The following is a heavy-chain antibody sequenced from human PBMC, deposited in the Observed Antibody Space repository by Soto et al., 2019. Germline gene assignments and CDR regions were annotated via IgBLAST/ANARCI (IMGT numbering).Heavy chain of an antibody. Sequence: GASVKVSCKASGYTFTSYGISWVRQAPGQGLEWMGWISAYNGNTNYAQKLQGRVTMTTDTSTSTAYMELSSLRSEDTAVYYCAAISITMVRGVIHRTLGGMDVWGQGTTVTVSS. CDR3: AAISITMVRGVIHRTLGGMDV. J-gene: IGHJ6*02. V-gene: IGHV1-18*01. CDR2: ISAYNGNT. D-gene: IGHD3-10*01. CDR1: GYTFTSYG.